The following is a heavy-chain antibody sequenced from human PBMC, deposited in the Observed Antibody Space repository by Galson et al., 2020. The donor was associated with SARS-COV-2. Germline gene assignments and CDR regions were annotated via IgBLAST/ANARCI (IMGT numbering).Heavy chain of an antibody. CDR2: ISSSTSYI. D-gene: IGHD3-10*01. CDR3: ARDDDGSGLRFDP. CDR1: GFTFSSYS. J-gene: IGHJ5*02. Sequence: GGSLRLSCAASGFTFSSYSMNWVRQAPGKGLEWVSSISSSTSYIYYADSVKGRFTISRDNAKNSLYLQMNSLRAEDTAVYYCARDDDGSGLRFDPWGQGTLVTVSS. V-gene: IGHV3-21*01.